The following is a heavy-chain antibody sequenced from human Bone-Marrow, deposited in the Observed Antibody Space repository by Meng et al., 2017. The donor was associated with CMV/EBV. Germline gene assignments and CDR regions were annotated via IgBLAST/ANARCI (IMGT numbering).Heavy chain of an antibody. V-gene: IGHV3-21*01. CDR2: ISGSSAYI. CDR3: ARAVVVTDRSPLRYFDL. D-gene: IGHD2-21*02. CDR1: GFTFSTYN. Sequence: GESLKISCAASGFTFSTYNMNWVRQAPGKGLEWVSSISGSSAYIYYAGSVKARFTISRDNAKNSLSLQMNSLRAEDTAVYYCARAVVVTDRSPLRYFDLWARGTLATFSS. J-gene: IGHJ2*01.